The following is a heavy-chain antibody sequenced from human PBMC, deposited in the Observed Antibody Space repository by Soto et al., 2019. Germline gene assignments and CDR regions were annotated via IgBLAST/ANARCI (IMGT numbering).Heavy chain of an antibody. CDR3: ARMVDSSGWYRWFDP. V-gene: IGHV1-18*01. CDR1: GYSFITYG. D-gene: IGHD6-19*01. CDR2: ISAYTNYT. J-gene: IGHJ5*02. Sequence: ASVKVSCKASGYSFITYGISWVRQAPGQGLEWMGWISAYTNYTQYAQKLQDRITMTTDTSTSTAYMELRSLRSDDTAVYYCARMVDSSGWYRWFDPWGQGTQVTVSS.